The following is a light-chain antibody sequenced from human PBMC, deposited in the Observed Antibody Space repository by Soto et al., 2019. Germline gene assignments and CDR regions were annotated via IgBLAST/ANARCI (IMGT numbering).Light chain of an antibody. CDR2: DAS. J-gene: IGKJ5*01. V-gene: IGKV3D-20*01. Sequence: EIVLTQSPDTLSLSPGQRATLSCGASQSVTRSQLAWYQQKPGLAPRLLIYDASSRATGIPDRFSGSGSGTDFPLTISRLEPEDFAVYYCQQYGTSPSFGQGTRLDIE. CDR3: QQYGTSPS. CDR1: QSVTRSQ.